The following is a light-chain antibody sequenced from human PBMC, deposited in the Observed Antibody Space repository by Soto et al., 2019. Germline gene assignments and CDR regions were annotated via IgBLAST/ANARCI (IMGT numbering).Light chain of an antibody. Sequence: QSVLTQPASVSGSPGQSITISCTGASSDVGLYDFVSWYQQHPGKAPKLLIYEVTYRPSGVSSRFSGSKSGNTASLTISGLQAEDEADYYCNSYTRFSPYVFGTGTKVT. J-gene: IGLJ1*01. CDR3: NSYTRFSPYV. CDR1: SSDVGLYDF. CDR2: EVT. V-gene: IGLV2-14*01.